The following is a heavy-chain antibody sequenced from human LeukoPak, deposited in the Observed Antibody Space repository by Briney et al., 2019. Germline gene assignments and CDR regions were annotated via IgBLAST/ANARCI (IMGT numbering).Heavy chain of an antibody. J-gene: IGHJ4*02. V-gene: IGHV3-74*01. CDR2: INSDGSST. Sequence: GGSLRLSCAASGFTFSSYWMHWVRQAPGKGLVWVSRINSDGSSTIYADSVKGRFTISRDNAKNTLYLQINSLRAEDTAVYCCVRGGTRCFDYWGQGALVTVSS. CDR3: VRGGTRCFDY. D-gene: IGHD1-7*01. CDR1: GFTFSSYW.